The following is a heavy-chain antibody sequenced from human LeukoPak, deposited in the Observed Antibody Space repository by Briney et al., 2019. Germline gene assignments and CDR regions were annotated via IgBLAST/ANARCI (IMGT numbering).Heavy chain of an antibody. V-gene: IGHV3-23*01. CDR2: ISGSGGST. CDR3: AIRKQQVVPPRAYPYYYGMDV. CDR1: GFTFSSYA. J-gene: IGHJ6*02. Sequence: GGCLRLSCAASGFTFSSYAMSWVRQAPGKGLEWDSAISGSGGSTYYADSVKGRFTISRDKSKNTLYLLMISLRAEDTAVYYCAIRKQQVVPPRAYPYYYGMDVWGQGTTVTVSS. D-gene: IGHD6-13*01.